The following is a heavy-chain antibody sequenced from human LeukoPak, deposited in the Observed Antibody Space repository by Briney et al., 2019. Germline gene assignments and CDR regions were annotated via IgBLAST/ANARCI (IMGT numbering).Heavy chain of an antibody. CDR2: IQGDGSDS. Sequence: GGSLRLSCAASGFTFSKYWMDWVRQAPGKGLVWVSRIQGDGSDSTYADSVKGRFTISRDNAKNTVYLELNSLREEDTAVYYCVSNTLILRAAFFDNWGQGTLVTVSS. J-gene: IGHJ4*02. CDR1: GFTFSKYW. V-gene: IGHV3-74*01. D-gene: IGHD3/OR15-3a*01. CDR3: VSNTLILRAAFFDN.